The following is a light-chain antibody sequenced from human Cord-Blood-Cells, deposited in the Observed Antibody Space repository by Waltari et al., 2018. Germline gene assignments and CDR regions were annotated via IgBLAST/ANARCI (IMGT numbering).Light chain of an antibody. V-gene: IGLV2-23*02. J-gene: IGLJ1*01. CDR2: EVS. Sequence: QSALTQPASVSGSPGQSITISCTGTSSDVGSYNLVSWYQQNPGKAPKLMIYEVSKRPSGVFNRFAGSKSGNTASLTISGLQAEDEADYYCCSYAGSSTDVFGTGTKVTVL. CDR3: CSYAGSSTDV. CDR1: SSDVGSYNL.